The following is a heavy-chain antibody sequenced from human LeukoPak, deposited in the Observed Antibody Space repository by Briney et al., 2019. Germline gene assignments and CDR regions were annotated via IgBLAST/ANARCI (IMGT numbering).Heavy chain of an antibody. V-gene: IGHV4-34*01. CDR1: GGSFSGYY. D-gene: IGHD3-22*01. CDR3: ARTGMGYDSSGYYYALPRKYYFDY. Sequence: ETSETLSLTCAVYGGSFSGYYWSWIRHPPGMGLEWLGEIKHSGSTNYNPSLKSRVTISVDTSKNQFSLKLSSVTAADTAVYYCARTGMGYDSSGYYYALPRKYYFDYWGQGTLVTVSS. CDR2: IKHSGST. J-gene: IGHJ4*02.